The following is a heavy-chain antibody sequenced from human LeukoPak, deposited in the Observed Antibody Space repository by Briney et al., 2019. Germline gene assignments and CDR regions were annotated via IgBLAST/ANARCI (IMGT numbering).Heavy chain of an antibody. CDR3: ARAYSSGWYFDY. V-gene: IGHV4-31*03. CDR1: GGSISSGGYY. J-gene: IGHJ4*02. D-gene: IGHD6-25*01. Sequence: SQTLSLTCTVSGGSISSGGYYWSWIRQHPGKGLEWIGYIYYSGSTYYNPSLKSRVTISVDTSKNQFSLKLSSVTAADTAVYYCARAYSSGWYFDYWGQGTLVTVSS. CDR2: IYYSGST.